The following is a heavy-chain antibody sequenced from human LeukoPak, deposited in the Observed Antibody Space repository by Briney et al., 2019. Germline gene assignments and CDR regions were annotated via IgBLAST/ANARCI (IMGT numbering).Heavy chain of an antibody. Sequence: ASVKVSCKASGYTFTSYYMHGVRQAPGQGLEWMGIINPSGGSTSYAQKFQGRVTMTRNTSISTAYMELSSLRSEDTAVYYCARGLLVAATGYYYYGMDVWGQGTTVTVSS. CDR1: GYTFTSYY. V-gene: IGHV1-46*01. J-gene: IGHJ6*02. CDR2: INPSGGST. D-gene: IGHD2-15*01. CDR3: ARGLLVAATGYYYYGMDV.